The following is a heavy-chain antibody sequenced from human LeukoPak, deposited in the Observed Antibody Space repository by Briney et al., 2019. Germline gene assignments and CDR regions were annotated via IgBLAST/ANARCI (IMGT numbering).Heavy chain of an antibody. D-gene: IGHD2-15*01. J-gene: IGHJ6*02. CDR3: ARYCSGGRCYSGMDV. Sequence: PGGSLRLSCAASGFIFTTYWMSWVRQAPGKGLEWVALMWYDGSNKHYADSVKGRFTISRDNSKNTLFLQMNSLGDEDSAVHYCARYCSGGRCYSGMDVWGQGTTVTVSS. CDR1: GFIFTTYW. V-gene: IGHV3-33*08. CDR2: MWYDGSNK.